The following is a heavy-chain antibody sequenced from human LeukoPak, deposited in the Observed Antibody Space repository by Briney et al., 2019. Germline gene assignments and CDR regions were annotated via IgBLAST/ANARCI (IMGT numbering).Heavy chain of an antibody. V-gene: IGHV4-61*05. CDR2: IYYSGST. CDR1: GGSISSSSYY. CDR3: ARGPYGDYDDLDY. Sequence: SETLSLTCTVSGGSISSSSYYWAWIRQPPGKGLEWIGYIYYSGSTNYNPSLKSRVTISVDTSKNQFSLKLSSVTAADTAVYYCARGPYGDYDDLDYWGQGTLVTVSS. J-gene: IGHJ4*02. D-gene: IGHD4-17*01.